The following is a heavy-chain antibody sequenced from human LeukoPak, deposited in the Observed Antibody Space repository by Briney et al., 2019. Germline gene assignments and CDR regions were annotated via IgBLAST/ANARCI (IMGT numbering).Heavy chain of an antibody. D-gene: IGHD6-19*01. V-gene: IGHV3-23*01. Sequence: GSLRLSCAASGFTFSSYAMSWVRQAPGKGLEWVSAISGSGGSTYYADSLKGRFTISGDNSKNTLFLQMNSLRAEDTAVYYCAKDSLVGGWLVGYSFDSWGQGTLVTVSS. CDR2: ISGSGGST. J-gene: IGHJ4*02. CDR3: AKDSLVGGWLVGYSFDS. CDR1: GFTFSSYA.